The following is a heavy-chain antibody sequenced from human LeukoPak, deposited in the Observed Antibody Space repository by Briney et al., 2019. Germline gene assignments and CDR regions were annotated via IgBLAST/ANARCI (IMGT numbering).Heavy chain of an antibody. D-gene: IGHD6-19*01. V-gene: IGHV3-30*18. CDR2: ISYDGSNK. Sequence: PGGSLRLSCAASGFTFSSYGMHWVRQAPGKGLEWVAVISYDGSNKYYADSVKGRFTISRDNSKNTLYLQMNSLRAEDTAVCYCAKDPLYSSGWSYFDYWGQGTLVTVSS. J-gene: IGHJ4*02. CDR3: AKDPLYSSGWSYFDY. CDR1: GFTFSSYG.